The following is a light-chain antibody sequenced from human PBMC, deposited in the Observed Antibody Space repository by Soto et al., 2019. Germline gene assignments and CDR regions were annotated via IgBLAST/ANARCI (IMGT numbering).Light chain of an antibody. Sequence: DIQLTQSPSSVSASVGDRVTLTCRANQHIDRWLAWFQQKPGKAPELLIYGASILESWVPSRFNGSRSGTDFTLTIIGLQPEDFPTYYCHQAHTFPYTFGPGTKVDMK. J-gene: IGKJ3*01. V-gene: IGKV1-12*01. CDR3: HQAHTFPYT. CDR1: QHIDRW. CDR2: GAS.